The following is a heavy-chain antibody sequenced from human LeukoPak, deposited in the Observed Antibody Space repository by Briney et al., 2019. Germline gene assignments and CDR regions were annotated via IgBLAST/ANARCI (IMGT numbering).Heavy chain of an antibody. CDR2: IYHSGST. CDR1: GGSISSGGYS. J-gene: IGHJ2*01. CDR3: ARGGVAGNDL. Sequence: PSQTLSLTCAVSGGSISSGGYSWSWIRQPPGKGLEWIGYIYHSGSTYYNPSLKGRVTISVDRSKNQSSLKLSSVTAADTAVYYCARGGVAGNDLWGRGTLVTVSS. V-gene: IGHV4-30-2*01. D-gene: IGHD3-10*01.